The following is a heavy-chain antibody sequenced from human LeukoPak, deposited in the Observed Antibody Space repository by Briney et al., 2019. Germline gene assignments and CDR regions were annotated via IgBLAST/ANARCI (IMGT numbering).Heavy chain of an antibody. J-gene: IGHJ4*02. V-gene: IGHV3-21*01. CDR2: ITSGGDYI. CDR1: GFTFNTFN. CDR3: ARGPYDVLAASYKWTPDY. Sequence: GSLRLSCAASGFTFNTFNINWVRQAPGKGLEWVSSITSGGDYIYYADSVKGRFTTSRDNAKNSLSLQLNSLRVEDTAVYYCARGPYDVLAASYKWTPDYWGQGTLVAVSS. D-gene: IGHD3-9*01.